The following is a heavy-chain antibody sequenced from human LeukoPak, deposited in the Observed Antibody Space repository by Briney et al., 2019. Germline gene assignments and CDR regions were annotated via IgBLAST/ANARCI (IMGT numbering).Heavy chain of an antibody. Sequence: PSDTLSLTCAVSGYSITSSSWWGWIRQPPGKGLEWIGYIYHSGTTYYNPSLQSRVTMSVDTSKNQFSLKLSSVTAVDTAVYYCARKENVYYYFDYWGQGTLVTVSS. CDR1: GYSITSSSW. V-gene: IGHV4-28*01. D-gene: IGHD3-10*01. CDR2: IYHSGTT. J-gene: IGHJ4*02. CDR3: ARKENVYYYFDY.